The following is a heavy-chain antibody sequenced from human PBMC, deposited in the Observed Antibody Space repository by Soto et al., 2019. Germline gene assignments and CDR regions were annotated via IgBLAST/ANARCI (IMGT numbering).Heavy chain of an antibody. D-gene: IGHD3-3*01. CDR1: GYTFTGYY. Sequence: ASVKVSCKASGYTFTGYYMHWVRQAPGQGLEWMGWINPNSGGTNYAQKFQGWVTMTRDTSISTAYMELSRLRSDDTAVYYCARAMGSNYDFWSGSPLLYYYYGMDVWGQGTTVTVSS. CDR2: INPNSGGT. V-gene: IGHV1-2*04. J-gene: IGHJ6*02. CDR3: ARAMGSNYDFWSGSPLLYYYYGMDV.